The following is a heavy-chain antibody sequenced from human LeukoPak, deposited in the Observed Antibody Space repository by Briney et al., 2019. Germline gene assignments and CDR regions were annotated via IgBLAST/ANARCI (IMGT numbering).Heavy chain of an antibody. Sequence: SETLSLTCTVSGGSISSYYWSWIRQPPGKGLEWIGYIYYSGSTNYNPSLKSRVTISVDTSKNQFSLKLSSVTAADTAAYYCARAVRRVIDYWGQGTLVTVSS. V-gene: IGHV4-59*01. CDR2: IYYSGST. CDR1: GGSISSYY. J-gene: IGHJ4*02. D-gene: IGHD3-10*01. CDR3: ARAVRRVIDY.